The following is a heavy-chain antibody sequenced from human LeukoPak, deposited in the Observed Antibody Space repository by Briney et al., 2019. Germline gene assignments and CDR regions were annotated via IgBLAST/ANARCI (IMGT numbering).Heavy chain of an antibody. V-gene: IGHV3-30*02. CDR3: AKDEADIVVVPAASGSYYMDV. Sequence: GGSLRLXCAASGFTFSSYGMQWVRQAPGKGLEWVAFIRYDGSNKYYADSVKGRFTISRDNSKNTLYLQMNSLRAEDTAVYYCAKDEADIVVVPAASGSYYMDVWGKGTTVTVSS. J-gene: IGHJ6*03. D-gene: IGHD2-2*01. CDR2: IRYDGSNK. CDR1: GFTFSSYG.